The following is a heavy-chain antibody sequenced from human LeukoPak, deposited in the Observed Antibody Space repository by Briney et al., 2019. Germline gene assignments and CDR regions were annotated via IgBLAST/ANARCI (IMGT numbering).Heavy chain of an antibody. J-gene: IGHJ4*02. CDR2: FDPEDGET. CDR3: ATDFEQQLGY. CDR1: GYTLTELS. V-gene: IGHV1-24*01. D-gene: IGHD6-13*01. Sequence: ASVKVSCKVSGYTLTELSMHWVRQAPGKGLEWTGGFDPEDGETIYAQKFQGRVTMTQDTSTDTAYMGLSSLRSEDTAVYYCATDFEQQLGYWGQGTLVIVSS.